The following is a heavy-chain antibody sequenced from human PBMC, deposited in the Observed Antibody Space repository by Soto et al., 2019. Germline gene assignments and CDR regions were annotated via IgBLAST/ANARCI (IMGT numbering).Heavy chain of an antibody. CDR2: IIPIFGTA. J-gene: IGHJ6*02. CDR3: ARDGTFEYSRPSGGMDV. CDR1: GGTFSSYA. V-gene: IGHV1-69*12. Sequence: QVQLVQSGAEVKKPGSSVKVSCKASGGTFSSYAISWVRQAPGQGLEWMGGIIPIFGTANYAQKFQGRGTITADESTSTAYMELSSLRSEDTAVYYCARDGTFEYSRPSGGMDVWGQGTTVTVSS. D-gene: IGHD6-6*01.